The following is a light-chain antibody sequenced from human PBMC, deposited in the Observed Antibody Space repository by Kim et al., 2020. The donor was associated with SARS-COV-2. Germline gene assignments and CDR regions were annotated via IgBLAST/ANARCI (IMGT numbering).Light chain of an antibody. J-gene: IGKJ2*01. CDR2: RVS. CDR3: MQATHWPYT. Sequence: QPASISCRSSQSLVYTNGDTFLNWFHKRPGQSPRRLIYRVSDRDSGVPDRFSGSGSGTDFTLRISRVEAEDVGIYYCMQATHWPYTFGQGTKLEI. V-gene: IGKV2-30*01. CDR1: QSLVYTNGDTF.